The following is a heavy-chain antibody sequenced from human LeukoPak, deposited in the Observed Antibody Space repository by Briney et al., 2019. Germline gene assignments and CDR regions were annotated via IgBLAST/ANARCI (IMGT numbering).Heavy chain of an antibody. CDR2: IYYSGST. V-gene: IGHV4-31*03. CDR3: ARGANRGSYHYFDY. CDR1: GGSISSGGYY. J-gene: IGHJ4*02. Sequence: SETLSLTCTVSGGSISSGGYYWSWIRQHPGKGLEWIGYIYYSGSTYYNPSLKSRVTISVDTSKNQFSLKLSSVTAADTAVYYCARGANRGSYHYFDYWGQGTLVTVSS. D-gene: IGHD1-26*01.